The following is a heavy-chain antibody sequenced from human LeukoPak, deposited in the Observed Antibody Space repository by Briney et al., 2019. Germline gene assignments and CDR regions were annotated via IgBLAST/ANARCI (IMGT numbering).Heavy chain of an antibody. CDR3: ARGGNSNYYYYYGMDV. D-gene: IGHD4-23*01. V-gene: IGHV3-21*01. Sequence: PGGSLRLSCAASGFTFSSYSMNCARHAPGKGLEWVSSISSSSSYIYYTDSVKGRFTISRDNAKNSLYLQMNSLRAEDTAVYYCARGGNSNYYYYYGMDVWDKGTTVTVSS. CDR2: ISSSSSYI. CDR1: GFTFSSYS. J-gene: IGHJ6*04.